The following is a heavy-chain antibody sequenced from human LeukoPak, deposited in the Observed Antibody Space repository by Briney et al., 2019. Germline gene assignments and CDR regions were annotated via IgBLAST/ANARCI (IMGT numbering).Heavy chain of an antibody. J-gene: IGHJ4*02. Sequence: GGSLRLSCSGSGFTFSSYVMHWVRQAPGKGLEWVAVISYDGSKKYYADSVKGRFTISRDNSKNMLYLQMNSLRAEDTAVYYCAKEGCGGDCFDYWGQGTLVTVSS. V-gene: IGHV3-30*18. CDR3: AKEGCGGDCFDY. CDR2: ISYDGSKK. CDR1: GFTFSSYV. D-gene: IGHD2-21*01.